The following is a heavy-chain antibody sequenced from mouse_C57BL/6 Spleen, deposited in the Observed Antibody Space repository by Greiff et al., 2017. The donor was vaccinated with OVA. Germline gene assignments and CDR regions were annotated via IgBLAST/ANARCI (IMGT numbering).Heavy chain of an antibody. V-gene: IGHV1-18*01. CDR3: ARHSSGPFAY. J-gene: IGHJ3*01. Sequence: VQLKESGPELVKPGASVKIPCKASGYTFTDYNMDWVKQSHGKSLEWIGDINPNNGGTIYNQNFKGKATLTVDKSSSTAYMELRSLTSEDTAVYYCARHSSGPFAYWGQGTLVTVSA. CDR2: INPNNGGT. D-gene: IGHD3-2*02. CDR1: GYTFTDYN.